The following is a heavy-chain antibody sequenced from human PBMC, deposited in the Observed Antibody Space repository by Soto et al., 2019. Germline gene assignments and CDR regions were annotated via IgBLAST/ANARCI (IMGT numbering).Heavy chain of an antibody. Sequence: QVQLQESGPGLVKPSGTLSLTCAVSGGSIYSTNWWSWVRQPPGKGLEWIGEIYHGGSTNYNPSLKSRVTISVDKPKNQLSLRLMSVTAADTAVYYCARRGWGDNWFDPWGQGTLVTVSS. J-gene: IGHJ5*02. CDR1: GGSIYSTNW. CDR2: IYHGGST. V-gene: IGHV4-4*02. D-gene: IGHD6-19*01. CDR3: ARRGWGDNWFDP.